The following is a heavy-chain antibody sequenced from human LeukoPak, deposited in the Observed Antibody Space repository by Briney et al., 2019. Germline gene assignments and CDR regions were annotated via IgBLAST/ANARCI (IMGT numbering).Heavy chain of an antibody. J-gene: IGHJ4*02. CDR3: ARDLGYSFGHFDY. CDR2: ISSTGGTI. CDR1: GFNFNSYE. Sequence: GGSLRLSCAAPGFNFNSYEVDWVRQAPGKGLEWHSSISSTGGTIYYADCVKGRFTISRDNAKNALYLQMNSLRVEDTAIYYCARDLGYSFGHFDYWGQGTLVTVSS. V-gene: IGHV3-48*03. D-gene: IGHD5-18*01.